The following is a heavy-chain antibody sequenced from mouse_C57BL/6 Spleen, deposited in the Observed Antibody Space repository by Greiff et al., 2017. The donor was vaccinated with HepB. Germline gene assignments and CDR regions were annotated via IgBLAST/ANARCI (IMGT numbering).Heavy chain of an antibody. CDR2: INYDGSST. Sequence: EVKLVESEGGLVQPGSSMKLSCTASGFTFSDYYMAWVRQVPEKGLEWVANINYDGSSTYYLDSLKSRFIISRDNAKNILYLQMSSPKSEDTATYYCARYDYDGDWYFDVWGTGTTVTVSS. CDR3: ARYDYDGDWYFDV. J-gene: IGHJ1*03. V-gene: IGHV5-16*01. D-gene: IGHD2-4*01. CDR1: GFTFSDYY.